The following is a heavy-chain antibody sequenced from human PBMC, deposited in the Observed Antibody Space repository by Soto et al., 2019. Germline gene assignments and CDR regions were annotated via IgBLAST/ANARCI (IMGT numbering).Heavy chain of an antibody. D-gene: IGHD6-19*01. Sequence: QVQLVESGGGVVQPGRSLRLSCAASGFTFSSYAMHWVRQAPGKGLEWVAVMSYDGSNKYYADSVKGRFTISRDNSKTTLYLQMNSLRAEDTAVYYCARDKSPYSSGWHNRHFDYWCQGTLVTVSS. CDR2: MSYDGSNK. J-gene: IGHJ4*02. CDR1: GFTFSSYA. V-gene: IGHV3-30-3*01. CDR3: ARDKSPYSSGWHNRHFDY.